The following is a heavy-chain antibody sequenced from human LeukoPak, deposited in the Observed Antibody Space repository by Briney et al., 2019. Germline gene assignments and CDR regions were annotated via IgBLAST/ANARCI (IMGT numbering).Heavy chain of an antibody. CDR3: VRVAVTGIAYFQY. CDR1: GYTFTGYY. Sequence: RGASVKVSCKASGYTFTGYYLHWMRQAPGQGLEWMGWINGNSGDTNYAQKFQGRVTMTRDTSISTAYTDLIRLTSDDTAVYYCVRVAVTGIAYFQYWGQGTLVTVPS. CDR2: INGNSGDT. V-gene: IGHV1-2*02. D-gene: IGHD6-19*01. J-gene: IGHJ1*01.